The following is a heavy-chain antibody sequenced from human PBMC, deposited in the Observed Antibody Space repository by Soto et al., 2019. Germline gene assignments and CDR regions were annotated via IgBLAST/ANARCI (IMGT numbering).Heavy chain of an antibody. J-gene: IGHJ6*02. CDR2: ISTSGTTI. D-gene: IGHD6-13*01. CDR1: GFTFSSYE. V-gene: IGHV3-48*03. Sequence: EVQLVESGGGLVQPGGSLRLSCAASGFTFSSYEMNWVRQAPGKGLEWVSYISTSGTTIYDADSVKGRFTISRDNADNSLYLQMSSLRVEDTAIYYCARVARGAAIGYYGMDVWGQGTTVTVSS. CDR3: ARVARGAAIGYYGMDV.